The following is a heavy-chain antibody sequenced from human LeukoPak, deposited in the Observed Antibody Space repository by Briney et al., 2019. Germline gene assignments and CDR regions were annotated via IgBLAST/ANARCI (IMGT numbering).Heavy chain of an antibody. J-gene: IGHJ6*02. CDR2: ISSSSTTI. Sequence: GGSLRLSCAASGFTFSDYYMSWIRQAPGKGLEWVSYISSSSTTIYYAESVKGRFTISRDNAKNSLYLQMNSLRAEDTAVYYCARVLLPLYGMDVWGQGTTVTVSS. CDR3: ARVLLPLYGMDV. D-gene: IGHD3-22*01. V-gene: IGHV3-11*04. CDR1: GFTFSDYY.